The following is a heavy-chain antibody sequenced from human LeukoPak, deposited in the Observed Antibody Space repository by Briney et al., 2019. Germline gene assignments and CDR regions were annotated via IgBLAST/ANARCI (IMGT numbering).Heavy chain of an antibody. Sequence: KPGGSLRLSCAASGFTFSSYSMNWVRQAPGKGLEWVSSISSSSSYIYYADSVKGRFTISRDNAKNSLYLQMNSLRAEDTAVYYCAGGPVYDFWSGRTYYYYMDVWGKGTTVTVSS. V-gene: IGHV3-21*01. J-gene: IGHJ6*03. CDR1: GFTFSSYS. CDR3: AGGPVYDFWSGRTYYYYMDV. CDR2: ISSSSSYI. D-gene: IGHD3-3*01.